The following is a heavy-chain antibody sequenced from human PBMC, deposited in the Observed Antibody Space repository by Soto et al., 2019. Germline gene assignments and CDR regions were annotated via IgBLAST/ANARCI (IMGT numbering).Heavy chain of an antibody. CDR2: IYYSGST. CDR1: GAPLGSGGYT. J-gene: IGHJ4*02. V-gene: IGHV4-31*03. CDR3: ARVAPPYCGGDCYRFDY. Sequence: VKLQGPGPGLVKPSKPLSLPCLFPGAPLGSGGYTWSWFRRPPGRGRGGFGYIYYSGSTYYTPSLKSRVTISVDTSKNQFSLKLSSVTAADTAVYYCARVAPPYCGGDCYRFDYWGQGTLVTVSS. D-gene: IGHD2-21*02.